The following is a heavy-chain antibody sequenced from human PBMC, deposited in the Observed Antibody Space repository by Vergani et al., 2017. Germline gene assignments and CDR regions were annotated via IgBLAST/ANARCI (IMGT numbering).Heavy chain of an antibody. CDR1: GGTFSSYA. J-gene: IGHJ5*02. D-gene: IGHD6-6*01. CDR3: ARDGLTYYSSSSASNWFDR. Sequence: QVQLVQSGAEVKKPGSSVKVSCKASGGTFSSYAISWVRQAPGQGLEWMGGIIPIFGTANYAQKFQGRVTITADESTSTAYMELSSLRSEDTAVYYCARDGLTYYSSSSASNWFDRWGQGTLVTVSS. V-gene: IGHV1-69*01. CDR2: IIPIFGTA.